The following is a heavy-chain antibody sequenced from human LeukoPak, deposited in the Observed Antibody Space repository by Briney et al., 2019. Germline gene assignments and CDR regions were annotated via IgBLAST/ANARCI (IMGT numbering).Heavy chain of an antibody. Sequence: SETLSLTCTVSGGSISSSSYYWGWIRQPPGKGLEWIGSIYYSGSTYYNPSLKSRVTISVDTSKNQFSLKLSSVTAADTAVYYCASQRELLGFGAFDIWGQGTMVTVSS. CDR1: GGSISSSSYY. J-gene: IGHJ3*02. CDR2: IYYSGST. D-gene: IGHD1-26*01. V-gene: IGHV4-39*07. CDR3: ASQRELLGFGAFDI.